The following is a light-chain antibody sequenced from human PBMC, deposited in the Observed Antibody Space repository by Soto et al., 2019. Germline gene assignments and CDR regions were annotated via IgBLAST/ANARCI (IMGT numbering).Light chain of an antibody. CDR2: DTS. CDR1: QSISSN. CDR3: QQYNSWPPIT. Sequence: EIVMTQSPDTLAVSPGERATLSCRASQSISSNLAWYQQKPGQPPSLVIYDTSTRATGIPARFSGSGSGTEFTLTISSLQSEDFAVYYCQQYNSWPPITFGQGTRL. J-gene: IGKJ5*01. V-gene: IGKV3-15*01.